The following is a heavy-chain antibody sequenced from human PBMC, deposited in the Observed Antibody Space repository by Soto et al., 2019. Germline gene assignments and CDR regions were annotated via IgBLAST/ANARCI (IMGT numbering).Heavy chain of an antibody. CDR2: LYYSGST. D-gene: IGHD2-2*01. CDR1: GGSISNTSFH. Sequence: QLQLQESGPGLVKPSETLSLTCSVSGGSISNTSFHWGWIRQPPGKGLEWIGSLYYSGSTYYNPSFESRVAISVDRFKNQFSLKLTSVTAADTAVYYCARLGYCTSTRCSSSPYYYMDVWGRGTTVTVSS. CDR3: ARLGYCTSTRCSSSPYYYMDV. V-gene: IGHV4-39*01. J-gene: IGHJ6*03.